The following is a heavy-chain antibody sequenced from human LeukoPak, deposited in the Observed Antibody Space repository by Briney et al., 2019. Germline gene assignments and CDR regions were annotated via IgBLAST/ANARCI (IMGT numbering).Heavy chain of an antibody. J-gene: IGHJ4*02. CDR3: AKVSRRVVLVIPALYYFDY. CDR2: ISGSGGST. D-gene: IGHD3-22*01. V-gene: IGHV3-23*01. CDR1: GFTFSSYA. Sequence: GGSLRLSCAASGFTFSSYAMSWVRQAPGKGLEWVSAISGSGGSTYYADSVKGRFTISRDNSKNTLYLQMNSLRAEDTAVYYCAKVSRRVVLVIPALYYFDYWGQGTLVTVSS.